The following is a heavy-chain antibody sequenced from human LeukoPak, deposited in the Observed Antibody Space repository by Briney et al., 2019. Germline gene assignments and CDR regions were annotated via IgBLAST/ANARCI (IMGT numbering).Heavy chain of an antibody. J-gene: IGHJ4*02. CDR2: MNPNSGNT. D-gene: IGHD3-22*01. Sequence: ASVKVSCKASGYTFTSYDINWVRQATGQGLEWMGLMNPNSGNTGYAQKFQGRVTMTRNTSISTAYMELSSLRSEDTAVYYCARVGYYYDSSGYYLGYWGQGTLVTVSS. V-gene: IGHV1-8*01. CDR1: GYTFTSYD. CDR3: ARVGYYYDSSGYYLGY.